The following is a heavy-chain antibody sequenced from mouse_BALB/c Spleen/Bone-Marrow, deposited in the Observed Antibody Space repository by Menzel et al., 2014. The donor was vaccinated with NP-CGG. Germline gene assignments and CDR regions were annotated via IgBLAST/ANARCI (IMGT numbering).Heavy chain of an antibody. V-gene: IGHV3-1*02. D-gene: IGHD1-1*01. CDR2: IHYSGST. CDR3: ARGGYYGSSHFDY. CDR1: GYSITSGYN. Sequence: EVKLLESGPDLVKPSQSLSLTCTVTGYSITSGYNWHWIRKFPGNKLEWMGYIHYSGSTNYNPSLKSRISITRDTSKNQFFLQLNSVTTEDTATYYCARGGYYGSSHFDYWGQGTTLTVSS. J-gene: IGHJ2*01.